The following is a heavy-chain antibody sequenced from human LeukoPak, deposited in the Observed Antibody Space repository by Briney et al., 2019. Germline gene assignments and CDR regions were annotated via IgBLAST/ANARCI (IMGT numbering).Heavy chain of an antibody. CDR3: ARDQTTVSWFDP. D-gene: IGHD4-17*01. CDR2: INWNGGST. Sequence: PGGSLRLSCAASGFTFDDYGMSWVRQAPGKGLEWVSGINWNGGSTGYADSVKGRFTISRDNAKNYLYLQMNSLRAEDTALYYCARDQTTVSWFDPWGQGTLVTVSS. V-gene: IGHV3-20*04. CDR1: GFTFDDYG. J-gene: IGHJ5*02.